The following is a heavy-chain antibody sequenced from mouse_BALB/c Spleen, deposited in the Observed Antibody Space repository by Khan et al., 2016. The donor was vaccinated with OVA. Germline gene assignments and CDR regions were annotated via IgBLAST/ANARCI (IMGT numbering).Heavy chain of an antibody. J-gene: IGHJ3*01. CDR2: IYPGSDYI. CDR3: AKAGYGRFAY. Sequence: QVQLQQSGPELVKPGASVKMSCKASGFPFTDYLMSWVKQRSSQGLEWIGEIYPGSDYINYNERLKDKATLTSDISSNTAYMQLSSLTSADSAVFYCAKAGYGRFAYWGQGALVTVSA. CDR1: GFPFTDYL. V-gene: IGHV1-77*01. D-gene: IGHD1-1*01.